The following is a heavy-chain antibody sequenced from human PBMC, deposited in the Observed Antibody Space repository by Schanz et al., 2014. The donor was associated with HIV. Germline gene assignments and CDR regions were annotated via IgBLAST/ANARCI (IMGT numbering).Heavy chain of an antibody. Sequence: QVQLVQSGAEVKKPGASVKVSCKASAYTFTGYYMHWVRQAPGQGLEWIGWINPKSGDTNYAQKFQGRVTMTRDTSLSVVYMELSRLRSDDTAVYYCARNIAVAGTRDVYYIDYWGQGTLVTVSS. CDR3: ARNIAVAGTRDVYYIDY. D-gene: IGHD6-19*01. J-gene: IGHJ4*02. V-gene: IGHV1-2*02. CDR2: INPKSGDT. CDR1: AYTFTGYY.